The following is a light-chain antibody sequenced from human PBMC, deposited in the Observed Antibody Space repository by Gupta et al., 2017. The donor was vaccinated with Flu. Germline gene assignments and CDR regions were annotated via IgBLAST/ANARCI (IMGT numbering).Light chain of an antibody. CDR1: SGINVASHR. V-gene: IGLV5-45*01. Sequence: CTLRSGINVASHRMFWFQQKPGSPPQFLLRYDSDSNNQRGSGVPSRFSGAKDASANAGTLLISGLQSDDEADYHCMIWYSGAGVFGGGTKLTV. J-gene: IGLJ3*02. CDR3: MIWYSGAGV. CDR2: YDSDSNN.